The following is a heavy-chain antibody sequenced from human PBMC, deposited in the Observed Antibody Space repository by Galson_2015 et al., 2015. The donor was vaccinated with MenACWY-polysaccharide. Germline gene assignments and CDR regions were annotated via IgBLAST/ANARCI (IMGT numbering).Heavy chain of an antibody. CDR1: GFTFSTYS. CDR3: ARVPGYSYGYYDW. CDR2: ISSSSSTI. Sequence: SLRHSCAASGFTFSTYSMNWVRQAPGKGLEWVSYISSSSSTIYYADSVKGRFTISRDNAKNSLCLQMNTLRDEDTAVYYCARVPGYSYGYYDWWGQGTLVTVSS. V-gene: IGHV3-48*02. D-gene: IGHD5-18*01. J-gene: IGHJ4*02.